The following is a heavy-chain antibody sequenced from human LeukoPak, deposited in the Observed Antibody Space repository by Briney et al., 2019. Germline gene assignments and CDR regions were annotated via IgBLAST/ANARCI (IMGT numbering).Heavy chain of an antibody. J-gene: IGHJ4*02. CDR3: ARGSVDSREDSFDY. CDR2: IYYSGST. D-gene: IGHD3-22*01. V-gene: IGHV4-30-4*01. CDR1: GGSISSGDYY. Sequence: PSETLSLTCTVSGGSISSGDYYWSWIRQPPGKGLEWIGYIYYSGSTYYNPSLKSRVTISVDTSKNQFSLKLSSMTAADTAVYYCARGSVDSREDSFDYWGQGTLVTVSS.